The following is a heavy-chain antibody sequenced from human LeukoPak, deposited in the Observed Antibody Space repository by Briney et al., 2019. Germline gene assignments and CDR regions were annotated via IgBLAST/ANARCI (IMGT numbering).Heavy chain of an antibody. J-gene: IGHJ3*01. D-gene: IGHD3-9*01. Sequence: SVTLSRAPSGYSSPYNNISEWRRAPGQGLEWMGWINTKNGDTNYAQKLQGRVTMTTDPSTNTAYMELRSLRSDDTAVYYCSMDYGQCYFDNCIYSFDLWGQGTMVTVSS. CDR2: INTKNGDT. CDR1: GYSSPYNN. V-gene: IGHV1-18*01. CDR3: SMDYGQCYFDNCIYSFDL.